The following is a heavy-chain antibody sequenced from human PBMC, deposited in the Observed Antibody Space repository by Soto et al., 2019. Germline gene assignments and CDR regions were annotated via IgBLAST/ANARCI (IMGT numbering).Heavy chain of an antibody. CDR2: INHSVST. V-gene: IGHV4-34*01. Sequence: SETLSLTCAVYGGSFSGYYWSWIRQPPGKGLEWIGEINHSVSTNYNPSLKSRVTISVDTSKNQFSLKLSSVTAADTAVYYCARGNNVLRFLEWLLVDYYYGMDVWGQGTTVNVS. CDR3: ARGNNVLRFLEWLLVDYYYGMDV. D-gene: IGHD3-3*01. CDR1: GGSFSGYY. J-gene: IGHJ6*02.